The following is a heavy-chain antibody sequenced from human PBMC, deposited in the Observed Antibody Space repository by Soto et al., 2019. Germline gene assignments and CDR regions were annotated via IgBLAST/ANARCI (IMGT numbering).Heavy chain of an antibody. Sequence: SETLSLTCAVSDGFISSSNYWSWVRQPPGKGLEWIGQVYHNGGPSYNPSLRSRVTMSIDKSKNQFPLNLSAVTAADTAVYFCVRHGGRLFDYWGPGHLVTVSS. J-gene: IGHJ4*02. CDR3: VRHGGRLFDY. V-gene: IGHV4-4*02. CDR1: DGFISSSNY. CDR2: VYHNGGP. D-gene: IGHD2-15*01.